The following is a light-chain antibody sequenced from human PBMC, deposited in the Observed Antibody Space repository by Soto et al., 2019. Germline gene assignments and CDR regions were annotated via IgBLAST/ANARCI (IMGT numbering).Light chain of an antibody. Sequence: DIQGSQTPSSLSASVGDRVTINCQASQDISNYLNWYQQKLGKAPKLLIYDASNLETGVPSRFSGSGSGTDFTFTISSLQPEDIATYYCQQYSHLITLGQGTRLEI. CDR3: QQYSHLIT. V-gene: IGKV1-33*01. CDR2: DAS. J-gene: IGKJ5*01. CDR1: QDISNY.